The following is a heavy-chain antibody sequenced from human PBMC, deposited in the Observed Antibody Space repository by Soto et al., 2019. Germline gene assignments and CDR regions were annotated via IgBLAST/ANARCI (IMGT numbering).Heavy chain of an antibody. J-gene: IGHJ3*02. CDR2: IIPIFGTA. V-gene: IGHV1-69*12. Sequence: QVQLVQSGAEVKKPGFSVKVSCKASGGTFSSYAISWVRQAPGQGLEWMGGIIPIFGTANYAQKFQGRVTITADESTNTAYMELSSLRSQDTAVYYCASTRYSPNGAFDIWGQGTMVTVSS. CDR1: GGTFSSYA. D-gene: IGHD2-8*01. CDR3: ASTRYSPNGAFDI.